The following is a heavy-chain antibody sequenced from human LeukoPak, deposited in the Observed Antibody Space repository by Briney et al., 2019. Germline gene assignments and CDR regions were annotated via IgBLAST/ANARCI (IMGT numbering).Heavy chain of an antibody. CDR1: GGSISSYY. J-gene: IGHJ4*02. CDR2: IYYSGST. CDR3: ARDGLYYDSSGLLL. V-gene: IGHV4-59*01. D-gene: IGHD3-22*01. Sequence: SETLSLTCTVSGGSISSYYWSWIWQPPGEGLEWIGYIYYSGSTNYNPSLKSRVTISVDTSKNQFSLKLSSVTAADTAVYYCARDGLYYDSSGLLLWGQGTLVTVSS.